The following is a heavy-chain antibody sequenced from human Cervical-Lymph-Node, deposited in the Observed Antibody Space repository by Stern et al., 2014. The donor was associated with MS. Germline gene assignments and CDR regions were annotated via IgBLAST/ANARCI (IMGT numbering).Heavy chain of an antibody. D-gene: IGHD4-17*01. Sequence: QVTLRESGPTLVKPTQTLTLTCTFSGFSLTTDGVGVHWIRQPPGKALEWLAVNYWDDDKRYSPSLKTRLTITKDTSKNQVVLTMTHMDPVDTATYYCAHGTVTFEEAYGLDVWGQGTTVTVSS. CDR3: AHGTVTFEEAYGLDV. CDR1: GFSLTTDGVG. J-gene: IGHJ6*02. V-gene: IGHV2-5*02. CDR2: NYWDDDK.